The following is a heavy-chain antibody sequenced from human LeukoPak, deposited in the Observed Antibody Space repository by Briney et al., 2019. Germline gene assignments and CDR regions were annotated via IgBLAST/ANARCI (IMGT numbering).Heavy chain of an antibody. J-gene: IGHJ4*02. CDR3: AAPQGSSWDYYFDY. Sequence: PGGSLRLSCAASGFTLSSNYMSSVRQAPGKGLEWGSVIYSGGSTYYADSVTGRFTISRDNSKNTLHLQMNRTLTANNTVYYCAAPQGSSWDYYFDYWGQGTLVTVSS. D-gene: IGHD6-13*01. CDR1: GFTLSSNY. V-gene: IGHV3-66*01. CDR2: IYSGGST.